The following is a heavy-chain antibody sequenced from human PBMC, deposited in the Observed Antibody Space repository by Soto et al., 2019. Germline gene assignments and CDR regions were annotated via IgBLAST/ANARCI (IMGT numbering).Heavy chain of an antibody. J-gene: IGHJ6*02. Sequence: ASVKVSCKASGYTFTGYYIHWVRQAPGQGLEWMGWINPNSGGTNYPPNFRDRVTMTTDTSINPAYMELSRPTSDDTAVYYCARDRVDYSSFHYGMDVWGQGTTVTVS. CDR2: INPNSGGT. CDR3: ARDRVDYSSFHYGMDV. CDR1: GYTFTGYY. D-gene: IGHD6-19*01. V-gene: IGHV1-2*02.